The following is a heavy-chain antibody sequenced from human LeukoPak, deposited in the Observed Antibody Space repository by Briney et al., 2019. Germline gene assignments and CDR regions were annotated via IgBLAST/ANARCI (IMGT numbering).Heavy chain of an antibody. V-gene: IGHV4-59*08. D-gene: IGHD3-9*01. CDR2: IYYSGST. Sequence: SETLSLTCTVSGGSISSYYWSWIRQPPGKGLEWIGYIYYSGSTNYNPSLKSRVTISVDTSKNQFSLKLSSVTAADTAVYCCARHYYDILTGNYYYYGMDVWGQGTTVTVSS. CDR1: GGSISSYY. J-gene: IGHJ6*02. CDR3: ARHYYDILTGNYYYYGMDV.